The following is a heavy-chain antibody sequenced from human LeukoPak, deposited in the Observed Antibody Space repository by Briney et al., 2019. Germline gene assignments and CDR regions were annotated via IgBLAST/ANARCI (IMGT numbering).Heavy chain of an antibody. D-gene: IGHD3-10*01. CDR3: AKDTPGFGGDDFVH. Sequence: GGSLRLSCAASGFTFSSYSMNWVRRAPGKGLEWVSSISSSSSYIYYADSVKGRFTISRDNAKNSLYLQMNSLRAEDTAVYYCAKDTPGFGGDDFVHWGQGTLVTVSS. CDR1: GFTFSSYS. J-gene: IGHJ4*02. V-gene: IGHV3-21*01. CDR2: ISSSSSYI.